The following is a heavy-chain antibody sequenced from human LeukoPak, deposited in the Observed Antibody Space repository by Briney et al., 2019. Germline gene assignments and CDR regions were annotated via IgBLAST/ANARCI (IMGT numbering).Heavy chain of an antibody. J-gene: IGHJ6*02. D-gene: IGHD5-18*01. CDR3: ARWSRDTAMVPKIYYYYGMDV. CDR1: GGSFSGYY. Sequence: PSETLSLTCAVYGGSFSGYYWSWIRQPPGKGLEWIGEINHSVSTNYNPSLKSRVTISVDTSKNQFSLKLSSVTAADTAVYYCARWSRDTAMVPKIYYYYGMDVWGQGTTVTVSS. CDR2: INHSVST. V-gene: IGHV4-34*01.